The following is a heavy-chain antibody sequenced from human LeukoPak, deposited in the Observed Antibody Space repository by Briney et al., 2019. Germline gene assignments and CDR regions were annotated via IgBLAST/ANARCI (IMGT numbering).Heavy chain of an antibody. J-gene: IGHJ4*02. CDR1: RFTFSSYW. V-gene: IGHV3-30-3*01. D-gene: IGHD3-22*01. Sequence: PAGGSLRLSCAASRFTFSSYWMNWVRQAPGKGLEWVAVISYDGSNKYYADSVKGRFTISRDNSKNTLYLQMNSLRAEDTAVYYCARESYSSGYRGQSGPDYWGQGTLVTVSS. CDR2: ISYDGSNK. CDR3: ARESYSSGYRGQSGPDY.